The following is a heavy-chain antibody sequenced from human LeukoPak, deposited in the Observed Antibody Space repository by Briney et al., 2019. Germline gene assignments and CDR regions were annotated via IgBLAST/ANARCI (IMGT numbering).Heavy chain of an antibody. D-gene: IGHD3-3*01. J-gene: IGHJ4*02. CDR3: ARGYYDFWSGSPFDY. Sequence: ASVKVSCKASGYTFTSYGISWVRQAPGQGLEWMGWISAYNGNTNYAQKLQGRVTMTTDTSTSTAYMGLRSLRSDDTAVYYCARGYYDFWSGSPFDYWGQGTLVTVSS. CDR2: ISAYNGNT. CDR1: GYTFTSYG. V-gene: IGHV1-18*01.